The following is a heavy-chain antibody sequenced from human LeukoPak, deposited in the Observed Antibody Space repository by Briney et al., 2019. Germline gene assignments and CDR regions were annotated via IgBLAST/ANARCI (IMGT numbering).Heavy chain of an antibody. CDR2: ISSGSSAI. CDR3: ARDSLVGPTTFDS. CDR1: GFTFTTYS. Sequence: SGGSLRLSCEASGFTFTTYSMTWVRQAPGKGLEWVSIISSGSSAIFSADSVKGRFTISRDNAKNTLYLQMNSLRAEDTALYYCARDSLVGPTTFDSWGQGILVTVSS. V-gene: IGHV3-21*01. D-gene: IGHD1-26*01. J-gene: IGHJ4*02.